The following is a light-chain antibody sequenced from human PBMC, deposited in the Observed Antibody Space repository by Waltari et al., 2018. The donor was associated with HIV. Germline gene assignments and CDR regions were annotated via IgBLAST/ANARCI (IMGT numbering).Light chain of an antibody. J-gene: IGLJ3*02. CDR1: ASDMTTFNF. V-gene: IGLV2-14*01. CDR2: EVY. Sequence: SALTQPASVSGSPGQSITISCTGPASDMTTFNFVSWYQHSPGRAPKLIIFEVYFRLSGVSDRCSGSKSGGTASLTISALRAEDEGDYFCSSYSTRGFVLFGGGTKVTVL. CDR3: SSYSTRGFVL.